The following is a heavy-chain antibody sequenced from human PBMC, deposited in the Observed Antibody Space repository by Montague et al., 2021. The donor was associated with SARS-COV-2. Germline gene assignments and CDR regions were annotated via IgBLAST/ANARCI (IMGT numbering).Heavy chain of an antibody. J-gene: IGHJ4*02. Sequence: SETLSLTCAVYGGSFSGYYWSWIRQPPGKGLEWIGEINHSGSTNYNPSLKSRVTISVDTSKNQFSLKLSSVTAADTAVYYCARGLVQPDFLDYWGQGTLVTVSS. CDR1: GGSFSGYY. V-gene: IGHV4-34*01. D-gene: IGHD6-6*01. CDR3: ARGLVQPDFLDY. CDR2: INHSGST.